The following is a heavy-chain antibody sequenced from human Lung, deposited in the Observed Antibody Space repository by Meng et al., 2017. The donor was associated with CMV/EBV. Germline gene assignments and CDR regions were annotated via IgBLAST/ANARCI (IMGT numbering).Heavy chain of an antibody. D-gene: IGHD3-22*01. V-gene: IGHV3-49*04. CDR3: TRVGTYYYDSSGYYLREEGYFDY. Sequence: GGSLRLSCTASGFTFGDYAMSWVRQAPGKGLEWVGFIRSKAYGGTTEYAASVKGRFTISRDDSKSIAYLQMNSLKTEDTAVYYCTRVGTYYYDSSGYYLREEGYFDYWGQGTLVTVSS. CDR1: GFTFGDYA. CDR2: IRSKAYGGTT. J-gene: IGHJ4*02.